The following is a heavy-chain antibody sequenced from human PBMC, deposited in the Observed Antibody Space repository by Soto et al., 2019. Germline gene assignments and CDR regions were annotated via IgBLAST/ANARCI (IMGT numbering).Heavy chain of an antibody. V-gene: IGHV4-30-4*01. CDR2: IYYSGST. CDR3: ARVMRGYRRGEHDY. D-gene: IGHD3-3*01. Sequence: QVQLQESGPGLVKPSQTLSLTCTVSGGAISSGDYYWSWIRQPPGKGLEWIGYIYYSGSTYYNPSLKSRVTISVDTSKDQFSLKPSSVTAADTAVYYCARVMRGYRRGEHDYWGQGPLVTVSS. J-gene: IGHJ4*02. CDR1: GGAISSGDYY.